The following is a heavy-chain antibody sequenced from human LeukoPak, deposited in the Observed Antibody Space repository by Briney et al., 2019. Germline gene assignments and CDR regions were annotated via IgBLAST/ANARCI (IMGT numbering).Heavy chain of an antibody. D-gene: IGHD6-13*01. Sequence: GGSLRLSCAASGFTFSSYWMHWVRQAPGKGLGWVSRINSDGSSTSYADSVKGLFTISRDNAKNTLYLQMNSLRAEDTAVYYCARVYEQQLTRGWFDPWGQGTLVTVSS. CDR2: INSDGSST. J-gene: IGHJ5*02. CDR1: GFTFSSYW. V-gene: IGHV3-74*01. CDR3: ARVYEQQLTRGWFDP.